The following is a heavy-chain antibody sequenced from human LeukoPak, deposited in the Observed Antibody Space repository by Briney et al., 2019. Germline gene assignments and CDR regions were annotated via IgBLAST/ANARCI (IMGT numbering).Heavy chain of an antibody. CDR1: GFIFSAYS. V-gene: IGHV3-48*02. CDR2: ISDSSGTI. D-gene: IGHD3-10*01. J-gene: IGHJ4*02. Sequence: GGSLRLSCAASGFIFSAYSMNWVRQAPGKGLEWVSYISDSSGTIYYADSVKGRFTISRDNAKNSLYLQMNSLRDEDTAVYYCARDYYGSGSYHNWGYWGQGTLVTVSS. CDR3: ARDYYGSGSYHNWGY.